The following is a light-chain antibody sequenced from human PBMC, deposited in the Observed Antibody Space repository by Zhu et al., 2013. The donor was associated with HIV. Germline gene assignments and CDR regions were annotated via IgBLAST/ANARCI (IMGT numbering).Light chain of an antibody. CDR1: SSDVGGYNY. CDR2: EVS. CDR3: CSYAGGSTYV. J-gene: IGLJ1*01. V-gene: IGLV2-23*02. Sequence: QSALTQPPSASGSPGQSVTISCTGTSSDVGGYNYVSWYQHHPGKAPKVMIYEVSKRPSGVSNRFSGSKSGNTASLTISGLQAEDEADYFCCSYAGGSTYVFGTGTKVTVL.